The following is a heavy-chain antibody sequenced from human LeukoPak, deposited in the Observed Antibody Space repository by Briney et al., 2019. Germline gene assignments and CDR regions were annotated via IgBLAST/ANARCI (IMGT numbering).Heavy chain of an antibody. J-gene: IGHJ3*02. CDR1: GGSISSYY. V-gene: IGHV4-4*07. CDR3: ARDGMITFGGVIVPSAFDI. Sequence: SETLSLTCTVSGGSISSYYWSWIRQPAGKGLEWIGRIYTSGSTNYNPSLKSRVTLSVDTSKNQFSLKLSSVTAADTAVYYCARDGMITFGGVIVPSAFDIWGQGTMVTVSS. D-gene: IGHD3-16*02. CDR2: IYTSGST.